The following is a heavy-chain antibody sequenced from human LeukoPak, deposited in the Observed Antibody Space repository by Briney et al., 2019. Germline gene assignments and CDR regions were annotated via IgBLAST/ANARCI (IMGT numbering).Heavy chain of an antibody. V-gene: IGHV4-59*12. CDR3: ARGRDGYKGALRYFDL. CDR1: GGSISSYY. J-gene: IGHJ2*01. Sequence: PSETLSLTCTVSGGSISSYYWSWIRQPPGKGLEWIGYIYYSGSTNYNPSLKSRVTISVDTSKNQFSLKLSSVTAADTAVYYCARGRDGYKGALRYFDLWGRGTLVTVSS. D-gene: IGHD5-12*01. CDR2: IYYSGST.